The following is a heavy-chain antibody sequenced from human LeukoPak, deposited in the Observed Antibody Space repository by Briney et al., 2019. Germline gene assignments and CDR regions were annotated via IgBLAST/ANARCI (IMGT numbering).Heavy chain of an antibody. D-gene: IGHD6-6*01. Sequence: PSETLSHTCTVSVGSISSYYWTWIRQPPGKGLEWIGYIYHSGSTDYNPSLKSRVTMSLDTSKKQFSLKLNSVTAADTAVYYCAREGMYSSSSYFDYWGQGALVTVSS. CDR2: IYHSGST. CDR3: AREGMYSSSSYFDY. J-gene: IGHJ4*02. CDR1: VGSISSYY. V-gene: IGHV4-59*01.